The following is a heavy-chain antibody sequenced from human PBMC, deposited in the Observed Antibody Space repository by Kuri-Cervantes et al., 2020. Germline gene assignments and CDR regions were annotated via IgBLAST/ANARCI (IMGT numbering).Heavy chain of an antibody. CDR3: ARAQRYCSSTICYLELGIVVKIDYFDY. J-gene: IGHJ4*02. CDR1: GFTFSDYY. V-gene: IGHV3-7*01. D-gene: IGHD2-2*01. Sequence: GESLKISCAASGFTFSDYYMSWIRQAPGKGLEWVANIKQDGSEKYYVDSVKGRFTISRDNAKNSLYLQMNSLRAEDTAVYYCARAQRYCSSTICYLELGIVVKIDYFDYWGQGTLVTVSS. CDR2: IKQDGSEK.